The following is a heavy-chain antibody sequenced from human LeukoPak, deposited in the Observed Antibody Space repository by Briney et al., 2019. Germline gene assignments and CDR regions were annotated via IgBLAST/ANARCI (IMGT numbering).Heavy chain of an antibody. V-gene: IGHV1-18*01. CDR1: GYTFTNYG. J-gene: IGHJ4*02. Sequence: GASVKVSCRASGYTFTNYGISWVRQAPGQGLEWMGITNPSGGSTSYAQKFQGRVTMTTDTSTSTAYMELRSLRSDDTAVYYCARDYGDRFDYWGQGTLVTVSS. CDR2: TNPSGGST. D-gene: IGHD4-17*01. CDR3: ARDYGDRFDY.